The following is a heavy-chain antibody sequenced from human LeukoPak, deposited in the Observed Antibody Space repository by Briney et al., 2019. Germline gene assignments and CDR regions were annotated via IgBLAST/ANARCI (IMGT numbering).Heavy chain of an antibody. CDR1: GFTFSSYG. Sequence: QSGGSLRLSCAASGFTFSSYGMHWVRQAPGRGLEWVTVISNDGSKIYYADSVKGRFTISRDNPKNTLYLQMNNLRTDDSAVYYCVQDRGGERQLIEGFAYWGQGTLVTVSS. D-gene: IGHD6-13*01. V-gene: IGHV3-30*06. CDR2: ISNDGSKI. CDR3: VQDRGGERQLIEGFAY. J-gene: IGHJ4*02.